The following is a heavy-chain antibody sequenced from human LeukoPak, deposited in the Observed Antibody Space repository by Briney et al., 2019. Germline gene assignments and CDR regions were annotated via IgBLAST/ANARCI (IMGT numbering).Heavy chain of an antibody. Sequence: ASVKVSCKASGYTFTSYGITWVRLAPGQGLEWMGWISAYNGNTNYAQMFQGRVTMTTDTSTNTAYMELRSLRADDTAMYYCARDPSYDSSGYHNWFDPWGQGTLVTVSS. J-gene: IGHJ5*02. CDR1: GYTFTSYG. CDR3: ARDPSYDSSGYHNWFDP. V-gene: IGHV1-18*01. CDR2: ISAYNGNT. D-gene: IGHD3-22*01.